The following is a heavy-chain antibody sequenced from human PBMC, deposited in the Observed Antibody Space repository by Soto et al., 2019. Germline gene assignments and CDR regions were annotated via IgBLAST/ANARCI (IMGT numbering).Heavy chain of an antibody. CDR3: ASHYDSSGYYYRGLDS. CDR2: IIPIFGTA. D-gene: IGHD3-22*01. Sequence: QVQLVQSGAEVKKPGSPVKVSCKASGGPFRSYAISWVRQGPGQGLEWMGGIIPIFGTADYAQKFQGRVPITADESTSTGNMELSSLRSEDTAVYYCASHYDSSGYYYRGLDSWGQGTLVTVSS. V-gene: IGHV1-69*12. CDR1: GGPFRSYA. J-gene: IGHJ4*02.